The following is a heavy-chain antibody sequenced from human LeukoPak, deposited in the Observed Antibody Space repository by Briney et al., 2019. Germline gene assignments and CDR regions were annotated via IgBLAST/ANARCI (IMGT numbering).Heavy chain of an antibody. Sequence: ASVKVSCKASGYTFTSYDINWVRQATGQGLEWTGWMNPNSGNTGYAQKFQGRVTMTRNTSISTAYMELSSLRSEDTAVYYCARGAYGSGSNINWFDPWGQGTLVTVSS. D-gene: IGHD3-10*01. CDR1: GYTFTSYD. V-gene: IGHV1-8*01. CDR2: MNPNSGNT. J-gene: IGHJ5*02. CDR3: ARGAYGSGSNINWFDP.